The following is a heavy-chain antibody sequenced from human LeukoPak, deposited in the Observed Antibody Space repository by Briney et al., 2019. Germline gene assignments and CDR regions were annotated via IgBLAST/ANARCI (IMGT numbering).Heavy chain of an antibody. D-gene: IGHD4-17*01. J-gene: IGHJ4*02. V-gene: IGHV1-18*01. CDR3: AREYGDYPDTWVY. CDR1: GYILTSYG. CDR2: SSTYNGDT. Sequence: ASVKVSCKASGYILTSYGISWVRQAPGQGLEWMGWSSTYNGDTNYAQKLQGRVTMTTDTSTSTAYMELRSLRSDDTAVYYCAREYGDYPDTWVYWGQGTLVTISS.